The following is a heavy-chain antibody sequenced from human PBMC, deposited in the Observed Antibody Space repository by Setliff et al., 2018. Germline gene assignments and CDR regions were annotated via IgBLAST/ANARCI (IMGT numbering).Heavy chain of an antibody. J-gene: IGHJ4*02. CDR3: ARRETYYNFWSGYYAY. Sequence: ASETLSLTCAVSGYSISSGYYWGWIRQPPGKGLEWIGEIYHSGSTNYNPSLKSRVTISVDTSKNQFSLKLSSVTAADTAVYYCARRETYYNFWSGYYAYWGQGTLVTVSS. CDR1: GYSISSGYY. V-gene: IGHV4-38-2*01. CDR2: IYHSGST. D-gene: IGHD3-3*01.